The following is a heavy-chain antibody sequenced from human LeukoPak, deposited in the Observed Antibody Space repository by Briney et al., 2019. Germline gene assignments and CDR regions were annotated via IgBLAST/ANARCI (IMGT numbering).Heavy chain of an antibody. D-gene: IGHD6-19*01. CDR3: ARGIAVADFDY. J-gene: IGHJ4*02. CDR1: GGSISSSSYY. CDR2: IYYSGST. V-gene: IGHV4-39*01. Sequence: PSETLSLTCTVSGGSISSSSYYWGWIRQPPGKGLEWIGSIYYSGSTYYNPSLKSRVTISVDTSKNQFSLKLSSVTAADTAVYYCARGIAVADFDYWGQGTLVTVSS.